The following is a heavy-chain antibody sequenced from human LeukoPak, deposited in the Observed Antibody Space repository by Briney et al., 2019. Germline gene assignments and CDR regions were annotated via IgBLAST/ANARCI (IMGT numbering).Heavy chain of an antibody. J-gene: IGHJ4*02. CDR1: GFTFDDYG. CDR2: INPDGSGK. V-gene: IGHV3-7*03. CDR3: AKDGAIAAPFDY. Sequence: GGSLRLSCAASGFTFDDYGMSWVRQAPGKGLDWVANINPDGSGKRYVDSVKGRFTIARDNADNSLSLQMNSLRAEDTAVYYCAKDGAIAAPFDYWGQGTLVTVSS. D-gene: IGHD6-6*01.